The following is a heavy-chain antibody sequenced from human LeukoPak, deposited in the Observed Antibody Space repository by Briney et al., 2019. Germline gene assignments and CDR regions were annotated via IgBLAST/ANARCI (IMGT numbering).Heavy chain of an antibody. CDR3: ARDGYYYGSGSYLWFDP. V-gene: IGHV1-18*01. D-gene: IGHD3-10*01. CDR1: GYTFTSYG. Sequence: ASVKVSCKASGYTFTSYGISWVRQAPGQGLEWMGWISAYNGNTNYAQKLQGRVTMTTDTSTSTAYMELRSLRSDDTAVYYCARDGYYYGSGSYLWFDPWGQGTLVTVSS. CDR2: ISAYNGNT. J-gene: IGHJ5*02.